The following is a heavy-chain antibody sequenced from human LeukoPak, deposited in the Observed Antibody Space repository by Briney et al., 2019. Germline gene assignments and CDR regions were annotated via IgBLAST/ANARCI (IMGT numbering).Heavy chain of an antibody. CDR3: ARGSTYYDSSGQVPFDY. J-gene: IGHJ4*02. Sequence: GGSLRLSCAASGFTFSSYAMSWVRQAPGKGLEWGSYISGSSSTIYYADSVKGRFTISRDNGKNTLYLQMNSLRAEDTAVYYCARGSTYYDSSGQVPFDYWGQGTLVTVSS. D-gene: IGHD3-22*01. CDR2: ISGSSSTI. V-gene: IGHV3-48*01. CDR1: GFTFSSYA.